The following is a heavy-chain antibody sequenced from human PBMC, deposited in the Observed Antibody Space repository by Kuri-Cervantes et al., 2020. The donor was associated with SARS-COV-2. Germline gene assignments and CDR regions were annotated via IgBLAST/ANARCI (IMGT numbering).Heavy chain of an antibody. D-gene: IGHD6-19*01. V-gene: IGHV4-39*01. CDR2: IYNSGST. Sequence: GSLRLSCTVSGDSITSSSYYWGWIRQPPGKGLEWIGNIYNSGSTYYNPSLKSRVTISVDTSKKQFSLRLSSVTAADAAVYYCVTSLPRGGWDGEDAFDIWGQGTMVTVSS. J-gene: IGHJ3*02. CDR3: VTSLPRGGWDGEDAFDI. CDR1: GDSITSSSYY.